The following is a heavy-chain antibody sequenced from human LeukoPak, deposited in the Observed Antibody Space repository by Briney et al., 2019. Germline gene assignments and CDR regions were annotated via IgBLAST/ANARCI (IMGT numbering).Heavy chain of an antibody. Sequence: SETLSLTCAVYGGSFSGYYWSWIRQPPGKGLEWIGEINHSGSTNYNPSLKSRVTISVDTSKNQFSLKLSSVTAADTAVYYCARGLAVAGAYDNDHWGQGTPVTVSS. D-gene: IGHD6-19*01. CDR1: GGSFSGYY. CDR3: ARGLAVAGAYDNDH. CDR2: INHSGST. J-gene: IGHJ4*02. V-gene: IGHV4-34*01.